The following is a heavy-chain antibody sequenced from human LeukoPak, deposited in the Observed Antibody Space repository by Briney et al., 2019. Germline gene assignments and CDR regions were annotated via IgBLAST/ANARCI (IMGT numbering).Heavy chain of an antibody. D-gene: IGHD3-10*01. J-gene: IGHJ4*02. CDR3: AKDRDGGSGTYYNRFDY. CDR1: GFILSNYW. CDR2: INERGSEK. Sequence: PGGSLRLSCEASGFILSNYWISWVRQAPGKGLEWVASINERGSEKFYVGSAKVRFTIARDSAKNSLYLQMNSLRAGDTAVYYCAKDRDGGSGTYYNRFDYWGQGTLVTVSA. V-gene: IGHV3-7*05.